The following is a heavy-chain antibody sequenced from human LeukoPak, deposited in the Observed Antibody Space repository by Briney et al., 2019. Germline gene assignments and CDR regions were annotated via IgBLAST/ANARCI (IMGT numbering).Heavy chain of an antibody. V-gene: IGHV3-21*01. CDR3: ARDRQIFGVVLQGVFDY. D-gene: IGHD3-3*01. J-gene: IGHJ4*02. Sequence: PGGSLRLSCAASGFTFSSYSMNWVRQAPGKGLEWVSSISGSNSYIYYADSVKGRFTISRDNAKNSLYLQMNSLRAEDTAVYYCARDRQIFGVVLQGVFDYWGQGTLVTVSS. CDR2: ISGSNSYI. CDR1: GFTFSSYS.